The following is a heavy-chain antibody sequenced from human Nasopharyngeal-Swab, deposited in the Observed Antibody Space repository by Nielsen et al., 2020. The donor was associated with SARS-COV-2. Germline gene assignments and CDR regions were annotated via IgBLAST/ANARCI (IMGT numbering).Heavy chain of an antibody. CDR3: ARAEIAVADAEYFQH. D-gene: IGHD6-19*01. V-gene: IGHV4-39*07. CDR2: IYYSGST. J-gene: IGHJ1*01. Sequence: WIRQPPGKGLEWIGSIYYSGSTYYNPSLKSRVTISVDTFKNQFSLKLGSVTAADTAVYYCARAEIAVADAEYFQHWGQGTLVTVSS.